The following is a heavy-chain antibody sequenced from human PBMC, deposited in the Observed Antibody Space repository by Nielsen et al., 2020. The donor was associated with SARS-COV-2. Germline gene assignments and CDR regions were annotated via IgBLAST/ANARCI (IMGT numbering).Heavy chain of an antibody. J-gene: IGHJ4*02. CDR3: TTFDDYSNYVDY. CDR1: GFTFSSYG. V-gene: IGHV3-30*03. D-gene: IGHD4-11*01. CDR2: ISYDGSNK. Sequence: GESLKISCAASGFTFSSYGMHWVRQAPGKGLEWVAVISYDGSNKYYADSVKGRFTISRDNSKNTLYLQMNSLRAEDTAVYYCTTFDDYSNYVDYWGQGTLVTVSS.